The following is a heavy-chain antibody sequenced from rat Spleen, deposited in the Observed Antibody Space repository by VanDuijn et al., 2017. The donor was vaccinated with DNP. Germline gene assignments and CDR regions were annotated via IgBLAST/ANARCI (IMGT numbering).Heavy chain of an antibody. D-gene: IGHD1-8*01. V-gene: IGHV1-43*01. CDR3: ARRRLPYWYFDF. CDR1: GYTFTTYY. Sequence: QVQLHQSGAELAKPGSSVKISCKASGYTFTTYYISWIKQTTGQGLEYIGYINTGSGSTNYNEKFKGKATLTVDKSSSTAFMQFSSLTPDDSAVYYCARRRLPYWYFDFWGPGTMVTVSS. J-gene: IGHJ1*01. CDR2: INTGSGST.